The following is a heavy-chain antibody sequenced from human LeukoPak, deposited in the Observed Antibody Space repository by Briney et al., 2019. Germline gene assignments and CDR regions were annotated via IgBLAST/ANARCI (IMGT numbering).Heavy chain of an antibody. CDR2: ISGYNGNT. CDR3: ARPSHTYGSGSPYYYYGMDV. J-gene: IGHJ6*02. D-gene: IGHD3-10*01. CDR1: GYTLTIYG. Sequence: ASVKVSCKASGYTLTIYGITWVRQAPGQGLEWMGWISGYNGNTKYAQKAQGRVTMTTDTSTSTAYMELRSLRSDDTAVYYCARPSHTYGSGSPYYYYGMDVWGQGTTVTVSS. V-gene: IGHV1-18*01.